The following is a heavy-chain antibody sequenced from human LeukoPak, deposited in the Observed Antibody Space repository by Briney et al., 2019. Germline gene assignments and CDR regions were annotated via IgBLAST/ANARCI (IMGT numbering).Heavy chain of an antibody. Sequence: SETLSLTCTVSGGSISSSSYYWGWIRQPPGKGLEWIGSIYYSGSTYYNPSLKSRVTISVDTSKNRFSLKLSSVTAADTAVYYCASRDLGYCSSTSCPPADVWGKGTTVTVSS. CDR3: ASRDLGYCSSTSCPPADV. V-gene: IGHV4-39*01. CDR2: IYYSGST. CDR1: GGSISSSSYY. D-gene: IGHD2-2*01. J-gene: IGHJ6*04.